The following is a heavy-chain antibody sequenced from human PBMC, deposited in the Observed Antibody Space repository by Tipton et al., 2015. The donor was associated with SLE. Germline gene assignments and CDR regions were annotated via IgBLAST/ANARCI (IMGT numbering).Heavy chain of an antibody. Sequence: SLRLSCAASGFTFSSYGMHWVRQAPGKGLEWVAFIRYDGSNKYYADSVKGRFTISRDNSKNTPYLQMNSLRAEDTAVYYCAKDVARNPTPDAFDIWGQGTMVTVSS. V-gene: IGHV3-30*02. J-gene: IGHJ3*02. CDR1: GFTFSSYG. CDR2: IRYDGSNK. CDR3: AKDVARNPTPDAFDI. D-gene: IGHD2-15*01.